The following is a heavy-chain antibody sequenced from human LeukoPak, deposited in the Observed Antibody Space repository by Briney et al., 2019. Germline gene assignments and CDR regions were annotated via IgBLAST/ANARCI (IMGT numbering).Heavy chain of an antibody. D-gene: IGHD3-10*01. V-gene: IGHV4-39*01. Sequence: SETLSLTCSVSGGSITSSTYHWGWIRQPPGKGLEWIGILYYSGSTYYNPSLKSRATISVDTSKNQFSLKLTSVTAADTAVYYCARRPLGSSGAGLATFDYWGQGTLVTVSS. CDR1: GGSITSSTYH. J-gene: IGHJ4*02. CDR2: LYYSGST. CDR3: ARRPLGSSGAGLATFDY.